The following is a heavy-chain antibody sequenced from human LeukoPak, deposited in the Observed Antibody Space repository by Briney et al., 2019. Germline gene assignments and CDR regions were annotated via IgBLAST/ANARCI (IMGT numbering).Heavy chain of an antibody. D-gene: IGHD3/OR15-3a*01. CDR1: GFTLGDTW. Sequence: PGGSLRLSCAASGFTLGDTWINWVRQVPGQGLEGVANIKQDGSEKFYVASVKGRFTISRDNGKSSLYLQMNSLRAEDTALYYCATSYDMGWLIGYWGQGTLVTVSS. J-gene: IGHJ4*02. V-gene: IGHV3-7*03. CDR3: ATSYDMGWLIGY. CDR2: IKQDGSEK.